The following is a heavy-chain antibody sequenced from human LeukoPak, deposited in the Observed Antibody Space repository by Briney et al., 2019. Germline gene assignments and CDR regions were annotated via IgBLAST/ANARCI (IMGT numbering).Heavy chain of an antibody. CDR1: GFTLSSYS. CDR2: ISSGSTTI. CDR3: AKEGAYPIITYDS. D-gene: IGHD3-10*01. V-gene: IGHV3-48*04. Sequence: PGGSLRLSCATSGFTLSSYSMNWVRQAPGKGLEWVSYISSGSTTIHYADSVKGRFSISRDNAKNSLYLQMDSLRAEDTAVYYCAKEGAYPIITYDSWGQGALVTVSS. J-gene: IGHJ5*01.